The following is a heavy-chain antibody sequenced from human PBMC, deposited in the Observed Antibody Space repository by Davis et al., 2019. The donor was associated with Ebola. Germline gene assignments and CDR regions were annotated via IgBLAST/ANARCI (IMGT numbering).Heavy chain of an antibody. CDR3: TSEYSSSPAF. CDR2: IYYSGRT. D-gene: IGHD6-19*01. J-gene: IGHJ4*02. CDR1: GDSVSSNTYH. Sequence: MPGGSLRLYCTVSGDSVSSNTYHWGWVRQPPGKGLEWIGSIYYSGRTYYSLSLKSRLTISVDTSKDQFSLNLNSVTAADTAVYYCTSEYSSSPAFWGRGILVTVSS. V-gene: IGHV4-39*01.